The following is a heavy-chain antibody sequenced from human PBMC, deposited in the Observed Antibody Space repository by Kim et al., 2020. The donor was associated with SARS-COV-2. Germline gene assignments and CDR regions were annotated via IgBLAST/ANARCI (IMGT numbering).Heavy chain of an antibody. J-gene: IGHJ4*02. CDR3: AKDRGGSGWSVFDF. CDR2: IRASAETT. V-gene: IGHV3-23*01. Sequence: GGSLRLSCAASGFTLSNNAMSWVRQAPGRGLEWVSTIRASAETTYYADSVNGRFTITRDSYKHTLYLQVNSLRADNTAVYDCAKDRGGSGWSVFDFWGQG. D-gene: IGHD6-19*01. CDR1: GFTLSNNA.